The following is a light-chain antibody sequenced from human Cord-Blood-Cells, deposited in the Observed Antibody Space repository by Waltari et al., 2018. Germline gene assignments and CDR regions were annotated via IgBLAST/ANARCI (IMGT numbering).Light chain of an antibody. CDR3: QQRSNWWT. J-gene: IGKJ1*01. Sequence: IFLTHSPAPLSFSQGKRATLSCRASQSVSSYLAWYQQKPGQAPRLLIYDASNRATGIPARFSGSGSGTDFTLTISSLEPEDFAVYYCQQRSNWWTFGQGTKVEIK. V-gene: IGKV3-11*01. CDR1: QSVSSY. CDR2: DAS.